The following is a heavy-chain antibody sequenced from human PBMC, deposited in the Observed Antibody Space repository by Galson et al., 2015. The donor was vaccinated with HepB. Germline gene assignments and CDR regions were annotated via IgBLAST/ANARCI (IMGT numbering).Heavy chain of an antibody. CDR1: GYSFTSYW. V-gene: IGHV5-51*01. CDR3: ARRGITVGVDY. CDR2: IYPGDPDT. Sequence: SGAEVKKPGESLKIFCQASGYSFTSYWIGWVRQMPGKGLEWMGIIYPGDPDTRYSPSFQGQVTISVDKSVNTAYLQWSSLKASDTAMYYCARRGITVGVDYWGQGTLVTVSS. J-gene: IGHJ4*02. D-gene: IGHD6-19*01.